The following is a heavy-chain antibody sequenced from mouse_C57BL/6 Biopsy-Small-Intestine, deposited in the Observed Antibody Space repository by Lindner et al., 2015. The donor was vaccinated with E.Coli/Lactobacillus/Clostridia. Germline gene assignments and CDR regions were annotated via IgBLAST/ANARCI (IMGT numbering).Heavy chain of an antibody. CDR1: DYAFSSYW. V-gene: IGHV1-80*01. J-gene: IGHJ3*01. CDR3: ARRGSNLAWFAY. D-gene: IGHD2-5*01. CDR2: IYPGDGDI. Sequence: VQLQESGAELVKPGASVKISCKASDYAFSSYWMNWVKQRPGKGLEWIGQIYPGDGDINYNGKFKGKATLTADKSSSTAYMQLSSLTSEDSAVYLCARRGSNLAWFAYWGQGTLVTVSA.